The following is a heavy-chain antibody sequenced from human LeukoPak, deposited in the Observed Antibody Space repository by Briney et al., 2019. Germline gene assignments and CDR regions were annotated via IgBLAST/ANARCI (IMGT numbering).Heavy chain of an antibody. J-gene: IGHJ4*02. CDR2: FNSDGSHI. CDR3: ARLTANHFDS. D-gene: IGHD2-21*02. Sequence: GGSLRLSCAASGFTLTSYAMSWVRQAPGKGLEWVSLFNSDGSHIYYSESVRGRFTISRDISKTTLSLQMSRLRAEGTAIYYCARLTANHFDSWGPGTLVTVS. V-gene: IGHV3-23*01. CDR1: GFTLTSYA.